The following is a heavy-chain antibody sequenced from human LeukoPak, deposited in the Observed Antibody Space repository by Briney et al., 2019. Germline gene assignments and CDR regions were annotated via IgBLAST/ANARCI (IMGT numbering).Heavy chain of an antibody. CDR2: ISSSSSYT. V-gene: IGHV3-11*06. CDR3: ARDQQDSGWYDY. Sequence: PGGSLRLSCAASGFTFSDYYMSWIRQAPGKGLEWVSYISSSSSYTNCADSVKGRFTISGDNAKNSLYLQMNSLRAEDTAVYYCARDQQDSGWYDYWGQGTLVTVSS. D-gene: IGHD6-19*01. CDR1: GFTFSDYY. J-gene: IGHJ4*02.